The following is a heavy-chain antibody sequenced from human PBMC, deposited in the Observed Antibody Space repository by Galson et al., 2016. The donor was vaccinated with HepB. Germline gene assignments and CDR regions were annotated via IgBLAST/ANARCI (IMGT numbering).Heavy chain of an antibody. CDR1: GYIFNNFW. V-gene: IGHV5-51*01. Sequence: QSGAEVKKPGESLKISCKGSGYIFNNFWVAWVRQMPGKGLEWMGIIYPGDSHSRYSPSLQGQVTISADKSINTAYLQWSSLTAPDTAVYYCARTHSGGTDYYYYAMDVWGQGTTVTVSS. D-gene: IGHD2-15*01. J-gene: IGHJ6*02. CDR2: IYPGDSHS. CDR3: ARTHSGGTDYYYYAMDV.